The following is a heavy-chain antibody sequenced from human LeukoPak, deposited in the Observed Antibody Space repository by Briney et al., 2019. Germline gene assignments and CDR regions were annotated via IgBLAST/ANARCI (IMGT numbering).Heavy chain of an antibody. CDR1: GGSISSYY. J-gene: IGHJ4*02. D-gene: IGHD6-13*01. CDR2: IYYSGST. CDR3: ARDPGSSWYFDY. Sequence: SETLSLTCTVPGGSISSYYWSWIRQPPGKGLEWIGYIYYSGSTSYNPSLTSRVTISVDTSKNQLSLKLSSVTAADTAVYYCARDPGSSWYFDYWGQGTLVTVSS. V-gene: IGHV4-59*01.